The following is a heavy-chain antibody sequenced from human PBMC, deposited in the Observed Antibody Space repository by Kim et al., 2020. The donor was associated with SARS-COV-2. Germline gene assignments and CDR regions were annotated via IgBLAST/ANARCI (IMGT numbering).Heavy chain of an antibody. V-gene: IGHV1-3*01. CDR2: T. J-gene: IGHJ4*02. CDR3: ARVSVASTLDY. D-gene: IGHD5-12*01. Sequence: TKYSQKFQGRVTITRDTSASTAYMELSSLRSEDTAVYYCARVSVASTLDYWGQGTLVTVSS.